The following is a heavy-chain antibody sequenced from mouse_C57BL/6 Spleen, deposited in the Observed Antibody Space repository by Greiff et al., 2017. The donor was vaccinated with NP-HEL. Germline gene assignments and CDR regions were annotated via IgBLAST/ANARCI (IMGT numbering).Heavy chain of an antibody. V-gene: IGHV1-69*01. CDR2: IDPSDSYT. J-gene: IGHJ1*03. CDR3: ARCPSYYSNHWYFDV. CDR1: GYTFTSYW. Sequence: LQQPGAELVMPGASVKLSCKASGYTFTSYWMHWVKQRPGQGLEWIGEIDPSDSYTNYNQKFKGKSTLTVDKSSSTAYMQLSSLTSEDSAVYYCARCPSYYSNHWYFDVWGTGTTVTVSS. D-gene: IGHD2-5*01.